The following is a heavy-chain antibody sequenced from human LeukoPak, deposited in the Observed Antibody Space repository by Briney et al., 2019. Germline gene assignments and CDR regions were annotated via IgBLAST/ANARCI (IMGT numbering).Heavy chain of an antibody. D-gene: IGHD3-10*01. CDR2: IYPGDSDT. CDR3: ARQPPMARGYNWFDP. Sequence: GESLKISCKGSGYSFTSYWIGWVRQMPGKGLEWMGIIYPGDSDTRYSPSFQGQVTISADKSISTAYLQWNSLKASDSAMYYCARQPPMARGYNWFDPWGQGTLVTVSS. J-gene: IGHJ5*02. V-gene: IGHV5-51*01. CDR1: GYSFTSYW.